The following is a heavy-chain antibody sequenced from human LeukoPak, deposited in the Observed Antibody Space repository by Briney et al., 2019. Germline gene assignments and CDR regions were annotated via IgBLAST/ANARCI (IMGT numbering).Heavy chain of an antibody. V-gene: IGHV3-23*01. Sequence: PGGSLRLPCAASGFTFSSYAMSWVRQAPGKGLEWVSAIGGSGSTTYYADSVKGQFTISRDNSKNTLYLQMNSLRAEDTAVYYCAKDTASSWWYFDLWGRGTLVTVSS. CDR1: GFTFSSYA. CDR3: AKDTASSWWYFDL. J-gene: IGHJ2*01. D-gene: IGHD5-18*01. CDR2: IGGSGSTT.